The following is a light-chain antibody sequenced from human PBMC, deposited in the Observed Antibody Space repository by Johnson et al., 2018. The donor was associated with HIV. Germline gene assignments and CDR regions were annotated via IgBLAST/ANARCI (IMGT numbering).Light chain of an antibody. V-gene: IGLV1-51*01. CDR2: DND. CDR3: GTWDSSLSVYV. J-gene: IGLJ1*01. Sequence: QSVLTQPPSVSAAPGQKVTISCSGSSSNIGKNYVSWYQQLPGKAPKLLIYDNDKRPSGIPDRFSASKSGTSATLGITGLPTGDEADYYCGTWDSSLSVYVFGTGTKVTVL. CDR1: SSNIGKNY.